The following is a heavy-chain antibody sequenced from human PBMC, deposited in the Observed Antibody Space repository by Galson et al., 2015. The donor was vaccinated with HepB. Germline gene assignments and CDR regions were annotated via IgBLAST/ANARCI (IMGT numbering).Heavy chain of an antibody. V-gene: IGHV1-69*13. Sequence: SVKVSCKASGNTFSSSTINWVRQAPGQGLEWMGAISPVFTTALSAQKFQGRITITSDESTNTAYMELRSLTSDDTAVYYCARGSTLTFGGVLVSGKGDYFDYWGQGTLVTVSS. CDR3: ARGSTLTFGGVLVSGKGDYFDY. D-gene: IGHD3-16*02. CDR1: GNTFSSST. J-gene: IGHJ4*02. CDR2: ISPVFTTA.